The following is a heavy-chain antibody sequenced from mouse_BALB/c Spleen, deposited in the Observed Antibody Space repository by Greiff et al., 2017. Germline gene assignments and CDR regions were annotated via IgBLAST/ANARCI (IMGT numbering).Heavy chain of an antibody. J-gene: IGHJ3*01. Sequence: EVMLVESGGGLVQPGGSLKLSCAASGFTFSSYTMSWVRQTPEKRLEWVAYISNGGGSTYYPDTVKGRFTISRDNAKNTLYLQMSSLKSEDTAMYYCARRDMDGNSWFAYWGQGTLVTVSA. CDR1: GFTFSSYT. V-gene: IGHV5-12-2*01. D-gene: IGHD2-1*01. CDR2: ISNGGGST. CDR3: ARRDMDGNSWFAY.